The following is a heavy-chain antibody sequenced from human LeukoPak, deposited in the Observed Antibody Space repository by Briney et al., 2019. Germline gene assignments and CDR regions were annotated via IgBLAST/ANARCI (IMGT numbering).Heavy chain of an antibody. V-gene: IGHV4-4*09. J-gene: IGHJ4*02. Sequence: SETLSLTCTVSGGSISTYYWSWIRRPPGKGLEWIAYIHASGPTNYNPSLKSRITISVDTSKNQFSLKLSSVTAADTAVYYCVRHDAGIAARPFDNWGQGTLVTVSS. CDR3: VRHDAGIAARPFDN. CDR2: IHASGPT. CDR1: GGSISTYY. D-gene: IGHD6-6*01.